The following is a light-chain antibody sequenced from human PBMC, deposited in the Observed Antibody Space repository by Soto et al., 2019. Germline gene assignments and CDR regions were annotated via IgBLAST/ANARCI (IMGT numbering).Light chain of an antibody. J-gene: IGLJ2*01. CDR1: SSDGGGDNY. CDR2: DVS. CDR3: SSYTSSITLVV. Sequence: QSALTQPASVSGCPGQSIAISCTGTSSDGGGDNYVSWYQQHPGKAPKLMIYDVSNRPSGVSNRFSGSKSGNTASLTISGLQAEDEADYYCSSYTSSITLVVFGGGTQLTVL. V-gene: IGLV2-14*01.